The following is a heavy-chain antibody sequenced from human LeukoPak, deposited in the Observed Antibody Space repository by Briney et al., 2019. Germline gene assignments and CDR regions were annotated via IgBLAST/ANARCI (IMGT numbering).Heavy chain of an antibody. J-gene: IGHJ6*03. D-gene: IGHD5-18*01. CDR2: VSGNGGIT. CDR3: AKASRFGYSYGPREYFYYMDV. CDR1: GFTFSSYA. Sequence: HSGGSLRLSCAASGFTFSSYAMSWVRQAPGKGLGWVSTVSGNGGITYYADSVKGRFTISRDNSKNTLYLQMNSLRAEDTAVYYCAKASRFGYSYGPREYFYYMDVWGKGTTVTISS. V-gene: IGHV3-23*01.